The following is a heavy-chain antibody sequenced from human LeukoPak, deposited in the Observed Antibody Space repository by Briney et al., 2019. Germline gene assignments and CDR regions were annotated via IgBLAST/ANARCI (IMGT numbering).Heavy chain of an antibody. V-gene: IGHV1-2*05. CDR3: ARDVDIVATDFDY. D-gene: IGHD5-12*01. CDR2: INPNSGGT. J-gene: IGHJ4*02. CDR1: GYTFTGYY. Sequence: ASVKVSCKASGYTFTGYYMHWVRQAPGQGLEWMGRINPNSGGTNYAQKFQGRVTMTRDTSISTAYMELSRLRSDDTGVYYCARDVDIVATDFDYWGQGNLVTVSS.